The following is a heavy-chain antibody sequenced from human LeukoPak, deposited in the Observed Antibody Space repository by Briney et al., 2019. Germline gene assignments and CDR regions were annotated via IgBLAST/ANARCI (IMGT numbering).Heavy chain of an antibody. CDR2: ITFRGATT. Sequence: GGSLRLSCAATGFTFSSYAISWVRKAPGKGLEWVSCITFRGATTFYEDSVKSRFTMSRDNPKDTLYLQMNSLRAEDTAIYYCAKNTAAAGQFPSSYDFWGQGTLVTVSS. J-gene: IGHJ4*02. CDR1: GFTFSSYA. V-gene: IGHV3-23*01. CDR3: AKNTAAAGQFPSSYDF. D-gene: IGHD6-13*01.